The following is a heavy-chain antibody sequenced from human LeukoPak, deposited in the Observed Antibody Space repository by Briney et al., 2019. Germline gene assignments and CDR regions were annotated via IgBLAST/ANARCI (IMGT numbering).Heavy chain of an antibody. Sequence: GGSLRLSCAASGFTFTSYAMTWVRQAPGKGLEWVSVISGSGGSTYYADSVKGRFTISRDNSKNTLYLQMNSLRAEDTDVYYCAKEGYYGSEPYYYYYGMDVWGQGTTVTVSS. V-gene: IGHV3-23*01. J-gene: IGHJ6*02. CDR3: AKEGYYGSEPYYYYYGMDV. CDR1: GFTFTSYA. CDR2: ISGSGGST. D-gene: IGHD3-10*01.